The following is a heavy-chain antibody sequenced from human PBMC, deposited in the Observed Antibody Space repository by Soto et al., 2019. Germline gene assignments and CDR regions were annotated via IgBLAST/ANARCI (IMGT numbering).Heavy chain of an antibody. D-gene: IGHD3-3*01. V-gene: IGHV4-59*01. J-gene: IGHJ6*02. CDR1: GGSISSYY. Sequence: SETLSLTCTVSGGSISSYYWSWIRQPPGKGLEWIGYIYYSGSTNYNPSLKSRVTISVDTSKNQFSLKLSSVTAADTAVYYCARYTYYDFWSGYNYYYYGMDGWGQGTTVTVSS. CDR3: ARYTYYDFWSGYNYYYYGMDG. CDR2: IYYSGST.